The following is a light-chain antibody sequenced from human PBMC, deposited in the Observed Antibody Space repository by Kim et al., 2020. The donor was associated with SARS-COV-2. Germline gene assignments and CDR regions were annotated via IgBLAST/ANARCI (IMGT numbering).Light chain of an antibody. J-gene: IGLJ3*02. CDR1: SSNIGSKV. CDR2: RNN. CDR3: AAWDDSLNAWV. V-gene: IGLV1-44*01. Sequence: RVTITCSGSSSNIGSKVVNWYQRLPGTAPKLLIYRNNQRPSGVPDRFSGSQSGTSASLAISGLQSEDEADYYCAAWDDSLNAWVFGGGTQLTVL.